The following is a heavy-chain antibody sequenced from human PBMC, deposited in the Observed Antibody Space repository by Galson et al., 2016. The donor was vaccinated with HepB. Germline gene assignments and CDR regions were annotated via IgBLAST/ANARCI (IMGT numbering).Heavy chain of an antibody. CDR2: IFWDDDK. CDR3: AHRHSLMSLEATYGPPLGAFDV. CDR1: GFSMKISGVG. V-gene: IGHV2-5*02. Sequence: PALVKPTQTLTLTCTFSGFSMKISGVGVGWIRQPPGKALEWLALIFWDDDKRHSPSLKNRLTITKYTSKNQVVLTMTNVDPVDTARYYCAHRHSLMSLEATYGPPLGAFDVWGQGIMVTVSS. D-gene: IGHD1-26*01. J-gene: IGHJ3*01.